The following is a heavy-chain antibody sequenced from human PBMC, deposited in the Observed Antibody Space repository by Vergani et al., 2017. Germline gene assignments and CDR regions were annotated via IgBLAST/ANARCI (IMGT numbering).Heavy chain of an antibody. J-gene: IGHJ6*02. D-gene: IGHD3-22*01. CDR3: ARDPSDSSGYYGGGMDV. V-gene: IGHV4-34*01. CDR1: GGSFSGYY. CDR2: INHSGST. Sequence: QVQLQQWGAGLLKPSETLSLTCAVYGGSFSGYYWSWIRQPPGKGLEWIGEINHSGSTNYNPSLKSRVTISVDTSKNQFSLKLSSVTAADTAVYYCARDPSDSSGYYGGGMDVWGQGTTVTVSS.